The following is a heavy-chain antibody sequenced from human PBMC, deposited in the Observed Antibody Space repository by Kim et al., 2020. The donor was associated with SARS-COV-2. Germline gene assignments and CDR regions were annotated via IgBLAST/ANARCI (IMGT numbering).Heavy chain of an antibody. Sequence: GGSLRLSCAASGVTSSKCGMSWVRQAPGKGLEWVSAISDSGENTHYADSVRGRFTISRDNSKNTLHLQMNALRVEDTAVYYCAKDPQLWFGNLLNFFDSWGQGTLVTVSS. CDR3: AKDPQLWFGNLLNFFDS. V-gene: IGHV3-23*01. D-gene: IGHD3-10*01. CDR2: ISDSGENT. CDR1: GVTSSKCG. J-gene: IGHJ5*01.